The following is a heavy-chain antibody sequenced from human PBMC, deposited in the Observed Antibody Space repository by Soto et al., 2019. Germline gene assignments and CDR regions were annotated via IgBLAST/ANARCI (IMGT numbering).Heavy chain of an antibody. Sequence: PSETVSLTCTDPGGSISSTYWSWIGQPAGKGLEWIGRIYTSGSTNYNPSLKSRVTMSVDTSKNQFSLKLSSVTAADTAVYYCARDHKYYDFWSGYRYYYYGMDVWGQGTTVTVSS. V-gene: IGHV4-4*07. D-gene: IGHD3-3*01. CDR3: ARDHKYYDFWSGYRYYYYGMDV. J-gene: IGHJ6*02. CDR1: GGSISSTY. CDR2: IYTSGST.